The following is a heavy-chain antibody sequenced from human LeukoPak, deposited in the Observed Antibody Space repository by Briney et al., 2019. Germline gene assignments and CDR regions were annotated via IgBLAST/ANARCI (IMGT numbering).Heavy chain of an antibody. CDR2: INPNSGGT. CDR1: GYTFTGYY. V-gene: IGHV1-2*02. J-gene: IGHJ4*02. CDR3: ARVDAIVATTPDY. D-gene: IGHD5-12*01. Sequence: ASVKVSCKASGYTFTGYYMHWVRQAPGQGLEWMGWINPNSGGTNYAQKFQGRVTMTRDTSISTAYMELSRLRPDDTAVYYCARVDAIVATTPDYWGQGTLVTVSS.